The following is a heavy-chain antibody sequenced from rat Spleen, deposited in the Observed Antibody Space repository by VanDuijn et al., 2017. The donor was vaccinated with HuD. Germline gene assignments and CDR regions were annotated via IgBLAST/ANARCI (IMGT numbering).Heavy chain of an antibody. CDR2: ISHEGSST. D-gene: IGHD1-11*01. V-gene: IGHV5-22*01. CDR3: ARHVTTEAPYFDY. J-gene: IGHJ2*01. CDR1: GFTFSDYY. Sequence: EVQLVESGGGLVQPGGSMKLSCAASGFTFSDYYMAWVRQAPKKGLEWVASISHEGSSTYYGDSVKGRFTISRDNAKSTQYLQMSSLRSEDTATYYCARHVTTEAPYFDYWGQGVMVTVSS.